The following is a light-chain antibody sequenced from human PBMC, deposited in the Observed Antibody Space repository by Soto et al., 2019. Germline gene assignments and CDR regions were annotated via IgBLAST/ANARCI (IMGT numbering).Light chain of an antibody. CDR3: QQRRNWPLT. Sequence: EIVLTQSPATLSLSPGERATLSCRASQSVSSYFAWYQQKPGQAPRLLIYDASNSATGIPARFSGSGSGTDFTLTINSLEPEDFAVYYCQQRRNWPLTFGGGTKGEIK. V-gene: IGKV3-11*01. CDR1: QSVSSY. J-gene: IGKJ4*01. CDR2: DAS.